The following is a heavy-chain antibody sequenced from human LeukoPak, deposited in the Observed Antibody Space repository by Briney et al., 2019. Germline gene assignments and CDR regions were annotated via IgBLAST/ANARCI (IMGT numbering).Heavy chain of an antibody. CDR3: ARAGYSGYA. CDR2: INHSGST. V-gene: IGHV4-34*01. D-gene: IGHD5-12*01. Sequence: SETLSLTCAVYGGSFSGYYWSWIRQPPGKGLEWIGEINHSGSTNYNPSLKSRVTISVDTSKNQFSLKLSSVTAADTAVYYCARAGYSGYAWGQGTLVTVSS. J-gene: IGHJ5*02. CDR1: GGSFSGYY.